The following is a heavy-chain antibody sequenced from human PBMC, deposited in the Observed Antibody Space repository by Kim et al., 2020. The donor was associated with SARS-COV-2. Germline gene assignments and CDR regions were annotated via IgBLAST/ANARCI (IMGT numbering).Heavy chain of an antibody. V-gene: IGHV3-30-3*01. D-gene: IGHD2-2*01. CDR1: GFTFSSYA. CDR2: ISYDGSNK. Sequence: GGSLRLSCAASGFTFSSYAMHWVRQAPGKGLEWVAVISYDGSNKYYADSVKGRFTISRDNSKNTLYLQMNSLRAEDTAVYYCARDVYHPGGVIWGQGTMVTVSS. J-gene: IGHJ3*02. CDR3: ARDVYHPGGVI.